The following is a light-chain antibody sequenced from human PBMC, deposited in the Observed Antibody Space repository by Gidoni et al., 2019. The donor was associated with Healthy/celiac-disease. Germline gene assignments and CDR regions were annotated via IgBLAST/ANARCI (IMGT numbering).Light chain of an antibody. CDR3: QQLSRT. Sequence: DIQLTQSPSFLSASVGDRVTITCRASQCISSYLAWYQQKPGKAPQLLIYASSPLQIGVPSRFSGSGSWTEFTLTINGLQPEDFATYYCQQLSRTFGQGTKLEIK. J-gene: IGKJ2*02. V-gene: IGKV1-9*01. CDR1: QCISSY. CDR2: ASS.